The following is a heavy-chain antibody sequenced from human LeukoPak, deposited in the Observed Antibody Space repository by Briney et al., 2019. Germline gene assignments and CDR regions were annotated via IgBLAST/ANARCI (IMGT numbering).Heavy chain of an antibody. Sequence: ASVKVSCKASGYTFTSYDINWVRQATGQGLEWMGWMNPNSGNTGYAQKFQGRVTMTRNTSISTAFMELSRLTSDDTAVYYCARDGGTGYYSFDYWGQGTLVTVSS. D-gene: IGHD3/OR15-3a*01. CDR2: MNPNSGNT. CDR3: ARDGGTGYYSFDY. J-gene: IGHJ4*02. CDR1: GYTFTSYD. V-gene: IGHV1-8*01.